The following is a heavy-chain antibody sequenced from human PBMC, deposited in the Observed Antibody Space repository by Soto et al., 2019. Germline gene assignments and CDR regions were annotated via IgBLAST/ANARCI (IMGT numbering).Heavy chain of an antibody. J-gene: IGHJ4*02. Sequence: GGSLRLSCAASGFTFSSYAMHWVRQAPGKGLEYVSAISSNGGSTYYAKSVKGRFTISRDNSKNTLYLQMGSLRAEDMAVYYCARDRAPRGVTMVREFDYWGQGTLVTVSS. V-gene: IGHV3-64*01. CDR2: ISSNGGST. CDR1: GFTFSSYA. D-gene: IGHD3-10*01. CDR3: ARDRAPRGVTMVREFDY.